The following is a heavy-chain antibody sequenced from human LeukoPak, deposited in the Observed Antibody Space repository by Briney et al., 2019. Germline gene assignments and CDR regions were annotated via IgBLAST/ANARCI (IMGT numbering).Heavy chain of an antibody. CDR3: AKDLRRYNRLEAFDY. CDR2: ISGSGGST. CDR1: GFTFSSYA. D-gene: IGHD1-1*01. J-gene: IGHJ4*02. V-gene: IGHV3-23*01. Sequence: TGGSLRLSCAASGFTFSSYAMSWVRQAPGKGLEWVSAISGSGGSTYYADSVKGRFTISRDNSKNTLYLQMNSLRAEDTAVYYCAKDLRRYNRLEAFDYWGQGTLVTVSS.